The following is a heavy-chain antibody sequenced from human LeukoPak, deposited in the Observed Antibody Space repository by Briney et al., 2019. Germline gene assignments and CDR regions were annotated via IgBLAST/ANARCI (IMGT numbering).Heavy chain of an antibody. CDR1: GFTFSTYT. CDR3: VRDHQLRDPGC. Sequence: PGGSLRLSCTASGFTFSTYTFHWVRQTPGKGLEWVALISSEGRDQYYADSVKGRCTISRDNSKNTVYLQMNSLRVEDTAVYYCVRDHQLRDPGCWGQGTLVTVSS. D-gene: IGHD5-24*01. CDR2: ISSEGRDQ. V-gene: IGHV3-30*04. J-gene: IGHJ4*02.